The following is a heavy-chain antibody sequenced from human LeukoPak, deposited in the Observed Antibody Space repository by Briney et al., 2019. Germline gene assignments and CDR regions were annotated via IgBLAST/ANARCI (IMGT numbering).Heavy chain of an antibody. CDR2: TKPSSGAT. CDR1: GYTFSGDD. CDR3: ASCYYDSSGYYYFDY. D-gene: IGHD3-22*01. J-gene: IGHJ4*02. V-gene: IGHV1-2*02. Sequence: WASVKVFCKASGYTFSGDDMHWVRQAPGQGLELMGWTKPSSGATNYTQKFRGRVTMTRDTSNRTSYMELSRLRSDDTALYYCASCYYDSSGYYYFDYWGQGTLVTVSS.